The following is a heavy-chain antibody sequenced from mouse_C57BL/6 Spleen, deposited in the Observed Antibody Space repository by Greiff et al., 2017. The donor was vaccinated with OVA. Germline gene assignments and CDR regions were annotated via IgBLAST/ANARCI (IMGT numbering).Heavy chain of an antibody. V-gene: IGHV1-80*01. J-gene: IGHJ1*03. Sequence: VQLQQSGAELVKPGASVKISCKASGYAFSSYWMNWVKQRPGKGLEWIGQIYPGDGDTNYNGKFKGKATLTADKSSSTAYMQLSSLTSEDSAVYFCASGVDYDVWYFDVWGTGTTVTASS. CDR3: ASGVDYDVWYFDV. CDR2: IYPGDGDT. D-gene: IGHD2-4*01. CDR1: GYAFSSYW.